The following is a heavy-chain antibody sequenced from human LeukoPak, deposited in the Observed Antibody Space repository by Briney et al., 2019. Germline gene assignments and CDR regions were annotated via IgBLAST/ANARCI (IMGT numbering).Heavy chain of an antibody. V-gene: IGHV4-59*08. Sequence: SETLSLTCTVSGGSISSYYWSWIRQPPGKGLEWIAYISGIGSINYNPSLKSRVTISLDTSKNQFSLKLSSVTAADTAVYYCAGHHPRNTVDFWGQGTLVTVSS. J-gene: IGHJ4*02. CDR3: AGHHPRNTVDF. CDR2: ISGIGSI. D-gene: IGHD2/OR15-2a*01. CDR1: GGSISSYY.